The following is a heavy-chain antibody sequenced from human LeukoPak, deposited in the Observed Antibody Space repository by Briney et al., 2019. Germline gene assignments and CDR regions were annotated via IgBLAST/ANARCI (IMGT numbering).Heavy chain of an antibody. CDR1: GFTFSTYS. J-gene: IGHJ4*02. Sequence: GGSLRLSCTASGFTFSTYSMNWVRQAPGKGLEWVSYISSSSSTIYYADSVKGRFTISRDNAKNSLYLQMNSLRDEDTAVYYCARASFQRWLQLGGDWGQGTLVTVSS. CDR3: ARASFQRWLQLGGD. CDR2: ISSSSSTI. V-gene: IGHV3-48*02. D-gene: IGHD5-24*01.